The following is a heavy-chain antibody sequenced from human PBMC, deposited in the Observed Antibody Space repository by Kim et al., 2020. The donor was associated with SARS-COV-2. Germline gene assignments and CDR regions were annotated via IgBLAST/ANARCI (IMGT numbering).Heavy chain of an antibody. J-gene: IGHJ3*02. V-gene: IGHV1-8*01. CDR2: T. D-gene: IGHD7-27*01. CDR3: AREGTGYAFDI. Sequence: TGYAQKFQGRVTMTRNTSISTAYMELSSLRSEDTAVYYCAREGTGYAFDIWGQGTMVTVSS.